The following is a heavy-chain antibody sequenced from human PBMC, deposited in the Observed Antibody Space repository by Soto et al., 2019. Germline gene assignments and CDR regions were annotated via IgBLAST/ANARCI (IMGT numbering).Heavy chain of an antibody. CDR3: ARGGHSSGYFHDALHI. CDR2: ISNDGNNK. CDR1: GFTFSSYA. V-gene: IGHV3-30-3*01. J-gene: IGHJ3*02. D-gene: IGHD3-22*01. Sequence: QVQLVESGGGVVQPGRSLRLSCAASGFTFSSYAMHWVRQAPGKGLEWLAVISNDGNNKYYSDSVKGRFTISRDNSKNTLYLQVNSLKSEDTTVYYCARGGHSSGYFHDALHIWGQGTVVTVSS.